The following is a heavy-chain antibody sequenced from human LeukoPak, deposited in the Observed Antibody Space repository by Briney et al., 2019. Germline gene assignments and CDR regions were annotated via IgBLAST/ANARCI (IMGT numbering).Heavy chain of an antibody. CDR2: IYHSGST. V-gene: IGHV4-38-2*02. CDR1: GYSISSGYY. Sequence: PSETLSLTCTVSGYSISSGYYWGWIRQPPGKGLEWIGSIYHSGSTYYNPSLKSRVTISVDTSKNQFSLKLSSVTAADTAVYYCASGPRFTGGARFDPWGQGTLVTVSS. CDR3: ASGPRFTGGARFDP. D-gene: IGHD2-21*01. J-gene: IGHJ5*02.